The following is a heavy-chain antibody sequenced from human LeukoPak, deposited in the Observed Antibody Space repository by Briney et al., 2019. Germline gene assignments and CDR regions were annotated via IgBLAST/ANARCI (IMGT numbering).Heavy chain of an antibody. CDR3: ARSNPYYYYFDY. Sequence: GASVKVSCKASGYTFTGYYMHWVRQAPGQGLEWMGWINPNSGGTNYAQKFQGRVTMTRDTSISTAYMELSRPRSDDTAVYYCARSNPYYYYFDYWGQGTLVTVSS. J-gene: IGHJ4*02. V-gene: IGHV1-2*02. CDR2: INPNSGGT. D-gene: IGHD3-10*01. CDR1: GYTFTGYY.